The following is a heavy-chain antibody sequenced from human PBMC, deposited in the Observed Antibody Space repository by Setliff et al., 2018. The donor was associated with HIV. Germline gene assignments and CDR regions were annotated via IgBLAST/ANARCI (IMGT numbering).Heavy chain of an antibody. CDR2: INPSGGST. CDR1: GYTFTSYY. D-gene: IGHD1-20*01. V-gene: IGHV1-46*03. CDR3: ARKARYQDRYYYYMDV. J-gene: IGHJ6*03. Sequence: GASVKVSCKASGYTFTSYYLHWVRQAPGQGLEWMGIINPSGGSTTYAQKFQGRVTMTRDTSASTVYMELSSLRSEDTAVYYCARKARYQDRYYYYMDVWGKGTTVTVSS.